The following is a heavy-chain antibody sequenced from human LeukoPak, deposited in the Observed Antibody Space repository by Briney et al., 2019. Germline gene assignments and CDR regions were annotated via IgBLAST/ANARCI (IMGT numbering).Heavy chain of an antibody. V-gene: IGHV3-11*01. CDR1: GFTFSDYY. CDR3: ARVRNDFWSGSDTDAFDI. Sequence: GGSLRLSCAASGFTFSDYYMSWIRQAPGEGLEWVSYISSSGSTIYYADSVKGRFTISRDNAKNSLYLQMNSLRAEDTAVYYCARVRNDFWSGSDTDAFDIWGQGTMVTVS. CDR2: ISSSGSTI. D-gene: IGHD3-3*01. J-gene: IGHJ3*02.